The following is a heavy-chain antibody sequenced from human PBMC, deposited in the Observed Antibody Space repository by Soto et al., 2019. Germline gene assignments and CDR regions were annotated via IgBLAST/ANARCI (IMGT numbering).Heavy chain of an antibody. Sequence: QVQLQESGPGLVKPSGTLSLTCAASSGSIFTTIWWSWVRQSPGRGLQWIGDIYHSGSPKYNPSLNSRVRISIDKSKDRFFLNLTSVTAADTAVYYCARKPDVATAKVGGGYVFDVWGQGTMVTVSS. D-gene: IGHD3-16*01. CDR3: ARKPDVATAKVGGGYVFDV. CDR2: IYHSGSP. V-gene: IGHV4-4*02. CDR1: SGSIFTTIW. J-gene: IGHJ3*01.